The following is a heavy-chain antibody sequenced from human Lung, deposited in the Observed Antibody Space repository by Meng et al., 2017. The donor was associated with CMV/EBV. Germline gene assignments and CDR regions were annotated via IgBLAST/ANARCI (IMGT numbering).Heavy chain of an antibody. J-gene: IGHJ4*02. CDR1: GFTFSSYA. V-gene: IGHV3-23*03. D-gene: IGHD2-2*01. CDR2: IYSGGSST. Sequence: GGSLRLSXAASGFTFSSYAMSWVRQAPGKGLEWVSVIYSGGSSTYYADSVKGRFTISRDNSKNTLYLQMNSLRAEDTAVYYCAKVRGYCSSTSCSPLHYWGQGTLVTVSS. CDR3: AKVRGYCSSTSCSPLHY.